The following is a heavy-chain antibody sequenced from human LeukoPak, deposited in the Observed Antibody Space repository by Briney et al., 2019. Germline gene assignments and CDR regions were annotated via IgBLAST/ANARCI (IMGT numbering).Heavy chain of an antibody. J-gene: IGHJ4*02. CDR3: ARGRYSGTTYYFDY. D-gene: IGHD5-12*01. CDR1: GFTFSTSW. CDR2: IKKDGSET. Sequence: GSLRLSCAASGFTFSTSWMSWVRQVPGKGLEWVANIKKDGSETYYVDSVKGRFTISRDNAKNSLYLQMNSLRAEDTAMYYCARGRYSGTTYYFDYWGQGTLVTVSS. V-gene: IGHV3-7*03.